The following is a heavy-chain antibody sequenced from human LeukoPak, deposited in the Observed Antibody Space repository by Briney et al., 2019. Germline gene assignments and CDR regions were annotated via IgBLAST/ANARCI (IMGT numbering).Heavy chain of an antibody. J-gene: IGHJ4*02. Sequence: PGGSLRLSCAASGFTFSSYGMHWVRQAPGKGLEWVAVISYDGSNKYYADSVKGRFTISRDNSKNTLYLQMNSLRAEDTAVYYCARGGGYSYGYGLDYWGQGTLVTVSS. CDR2: ISYDGSNK. V-gene: IGHV3-30*03. CDR1: GFTFSSYG. CDR3: ARGGGYSYGYGLDY. D-gene: IGHD5-18*01.